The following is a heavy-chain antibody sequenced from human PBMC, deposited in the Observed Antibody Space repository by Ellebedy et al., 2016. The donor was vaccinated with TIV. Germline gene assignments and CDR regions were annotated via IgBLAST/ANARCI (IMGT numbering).Heavy chain of an antibody. CDR2: INPNSGGT. CDR3: ARDSSPIFNRPPRPPPIYDY. Sequence: ASVKVSCXPSGYTFTDYYLHWVRQAPGQGLEWMGWINPNSGGTNYAQKFQGRVTMTRDTSISTAYMELSRLRSDDTAVYYCARDSSPIFNRPPRPPPIYDYWGQGTLVTVSS. V-gene: IGHV1-2*02. CDR1: GYTFTDYY. D-gene: IGHD3-3*01. J-gene: IGHJ4*02.